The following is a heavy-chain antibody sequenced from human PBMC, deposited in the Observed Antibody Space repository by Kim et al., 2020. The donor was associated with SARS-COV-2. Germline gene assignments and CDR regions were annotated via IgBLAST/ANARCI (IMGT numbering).Heavy chain of an antibody. V-gene: IGHV3-73*01. D-gene: IGHD3-10*01. J-gene: IGHJ6*02. CDR3: TRHGAGFGELFGMDV. CDR2: IRSKANSYAT. Sequence: GGSLRLSCAASGFTFSGSAMHWVRQASGKGLEWVGRIRSKANSYATAYAASVKGRFTISRDDSKNTAYLQMNSLKTEDTAVYYCTRHGAGFGELFGMDVWGQGTTVTVSS. CDR1: GFTFSGSA.